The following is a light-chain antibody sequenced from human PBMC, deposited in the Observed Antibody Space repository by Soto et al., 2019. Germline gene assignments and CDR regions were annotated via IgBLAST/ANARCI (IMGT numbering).Light chain of an antibody. CDR2: GSS. V-gene: IGKV3-15*01. CDR3: QQYNNWPPVT. Sequence: IVMSQSPATLSVSQRERATLSCRASQSVSSNLAWYHQKPGQAPRLLIYGSSTRATGIPARFSGSGSGTEFTLTISSLQSEDFAVYYCQQYNNWPPVTFGPGTKVDIK. J-gene: IGKJ3*01. CDR1: QSVSSN.